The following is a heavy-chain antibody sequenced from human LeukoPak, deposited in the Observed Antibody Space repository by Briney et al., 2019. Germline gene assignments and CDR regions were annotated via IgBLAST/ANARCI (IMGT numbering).Heavy chain of an antibody. J-gene: IGHJ4*02. V-gene: IGHV3-74*01. D-gene: IGHD2-2*01. CDR3: ARDDPDIVVVPAAPR. Sequence: PGGSLRLSCAASGFTFSSYWMHWVRQAPGEGLAWVSRINSDGSTITYADSVKGRFTISRDNAKNSLYLQMNSLRAEDTAVYYCARDDPDIVVVPAAPRWGQGTLVTVSS. CDR1: GFTFSSYW. CDR2: INSDGSTI.